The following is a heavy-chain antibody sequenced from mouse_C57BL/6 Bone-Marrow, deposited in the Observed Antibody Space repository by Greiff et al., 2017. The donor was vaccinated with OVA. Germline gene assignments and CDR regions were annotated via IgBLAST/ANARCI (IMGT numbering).Heavy chain of an antibody. D-gene: IGHD2-3*01. CDR1: GYTFTSYW. V-gene: IGHV1-64*01. J-gene: IGHJ1*03. Sequence: QVQLQQPGAELVKPGASVKLSCKASGYTFTSYWMHWVKQRPGQGLEWIGMIHPNSGNTNYNEKFKSKATLTVDKSSSTAYMQLSSLTSEDSAVYYCATYDYGYFDVWGTGTTVTVSS. CDR3: ATYDYGYFDV. CDR2: IHPNSGNT.